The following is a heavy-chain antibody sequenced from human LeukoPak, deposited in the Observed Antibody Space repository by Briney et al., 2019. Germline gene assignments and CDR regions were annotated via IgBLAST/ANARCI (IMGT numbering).Heavy chain of an antibody. D-gene: IGHD3-10*01. CDR2: ISSSGNAI. CDR1: GFTFSTYT. CDR3: ARDLSLTMVRGVID. J-gene: IGHJ4*02. V-gene: IGHV3-21*01. Sequence: GGSLRLSCAASGFTFSTYTMNWVRQAPGKGLEWVASISSSGNAINYADSVKGRFAISRDNANNSLYLQMSSLRAEDTAVYYCARDLSLTMVRGVIDWGQGTLVTVSS.